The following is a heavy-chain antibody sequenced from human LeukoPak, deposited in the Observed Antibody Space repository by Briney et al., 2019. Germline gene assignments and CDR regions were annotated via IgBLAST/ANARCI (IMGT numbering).Heavy chain of an antibody. CDR1: GDSIDSKIYY. D-gene: IGHD3-3*01. J-gene: IGHJ4*02. CDR3: ARAKYYDFSSGYMTYYFDS. V-gene: IGHV4-39*07. CDR2: VYYSGST. Sequence: SETLSLTCTVSGDSIDSKIYYWGWIRHAPGKGLEWIGTVYYSGSTDYNPSLKSRVTISGDTSKSQFSLYLTSVTAADTALYYCARAKYYDFSSGYMTYYFDSWGQGALVTVSS.